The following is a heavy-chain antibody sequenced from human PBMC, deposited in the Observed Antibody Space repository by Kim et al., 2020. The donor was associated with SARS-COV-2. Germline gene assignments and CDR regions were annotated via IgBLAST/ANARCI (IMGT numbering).Heavy chain of an antibody. CDR2: IYYSGST. J-gene: IGHJ6*02. CDR1: GGSISSGGYY. V-gene: IGHV4-31*03. D-gene: IGHD3-10*01. Sequence: SETLSLTCTVSGGSISSGGYYWSWIRQHPGKGLEWIGYIYYSGSTYYNPSLKSRVTISVDTSKNQFSLKLSSVTAADTAVYYCARNVGGSGSRRYYYYGMDVWGQGTTVTVSS. CDR3: ARNVGGSGSRRYYYYGMDV.